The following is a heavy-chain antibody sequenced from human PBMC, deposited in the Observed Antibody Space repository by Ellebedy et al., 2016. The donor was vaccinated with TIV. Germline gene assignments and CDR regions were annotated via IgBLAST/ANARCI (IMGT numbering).Heavy chain of an antibody. V-gene: IGHV4-34*01. J-gene: IGHJ2*01. CDR2: INHSGST. CDR1: GGSFSGYY. Sequence: MPSETLSLTCAVYGGSFSGYYWSRIRQPPGKGLEWIGEINHSGSTNYNPSLKSRVTVSVDTSKNQFSLKLSSVTAADTAVYYCARGLTVVTLYFDLWGRGTLVTVSS. CDR3: ARGLTVVTLYFDL. D-gene: IGHD4-23*01.